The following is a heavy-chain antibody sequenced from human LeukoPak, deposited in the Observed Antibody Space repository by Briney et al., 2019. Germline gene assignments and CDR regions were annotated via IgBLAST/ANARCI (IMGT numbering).Heavy chain of an antibody. CDR1: GFTFSSHW. V-gene: IGHV3-7*04. D-gene: IGHD2-2*01. J-gene: IGHJ5*02. CDR3: ARGTASYCSATSCPFDP. Sequence: GGSLRLSCAASGFTFSSHWMSWVRQSPGKGLEGVSNINKDGSEQYYVDSVKGRFSISRDNAKNSLYLQMDNLRVEDTGVYYCARGTASYCSATSCPFDPWGQGTLVTVSS. CDR2: INKDGSEQ.